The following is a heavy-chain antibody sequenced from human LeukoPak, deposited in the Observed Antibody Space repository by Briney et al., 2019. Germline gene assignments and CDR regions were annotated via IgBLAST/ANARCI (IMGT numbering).Heavy chain of an antibody. CDR2: INPNSGGT. Sequence: ASVKVSCKASGYTFTSYGISWVRQAPGQGLEWMGWINPNSGGTNYAQKFQGRVTMTRDTSISTAYMELSRLRSDDTAVYYCARVPGYYDSSGPIDCWGQGTLVTVSS. CDR1: GYTFTSYG. CDR3: ARVPGYYDSSGPIDC. D-gene: IGHD3-22*01. J-gene: IGHJ4*02. V-gene: IGHV1-2*02.